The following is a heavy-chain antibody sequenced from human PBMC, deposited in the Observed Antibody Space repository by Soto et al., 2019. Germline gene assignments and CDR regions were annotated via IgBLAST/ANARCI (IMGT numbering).Heavy chain of an antibody. CDR3: AKDRGGSGYDGSDY. V-gene: IGHV3-23*01. Sequence: EVQLLDSGGGLVQPGGSLRLSCAASGFTFSSYAMSWVRQAPGKGLEWVSAISGSGGGTYYADSVKGRFTISRDNSKNTLYLQMNSLSAEDTAVYSCAKDRGGSGYDGSDYWGQGTLVTVSS. CDR1: GFTFSSYA. CDR2: ISGSGGGT. J-gene: IGHJ4*02. D-gene: IGHD3-22*01.